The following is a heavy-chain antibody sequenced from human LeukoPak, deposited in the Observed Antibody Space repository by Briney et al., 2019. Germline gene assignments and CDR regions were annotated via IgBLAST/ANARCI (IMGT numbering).Heavy chain of an antibody. CDR1: GYTFTGYY. CDR3: ARLRHYYDSSGYHHDY. J-gene: IGHJ4*02. V-gene: IGHV1-2*02. Sequence: ASVKVSCKASGYTFTGYYMHWVRQAPGQGLEWMGWINPNSGGTNYAQKFQGRVTMTRDTSISTAYMELSRLRSDDTAVYYCARLRHYYDSSGYHHDYWGQETLVTVSS. CDR2: INPNSGGT. D-gene: IGHD3-22*01.